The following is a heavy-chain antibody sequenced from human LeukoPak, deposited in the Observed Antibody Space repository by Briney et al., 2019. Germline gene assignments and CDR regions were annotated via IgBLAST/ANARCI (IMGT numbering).Heavy chain of an antibody. V-gene: IGHV4-61*02. CDR3: ARDGDYGGVNWFDP. Sequence: SETLSLTCTVSGGSISSGSYYWSWIRQPAGKGLEWIGRIYTSGSTNYNPSLKSRVTISVDTSKNQFSLKLSSVTAADTAVYYCARDGDYGGVNWFDPWGQGTLVTVSS. D-gene: IGHD4-23*01. CDR1: GGSISSGSYY. J-gene: IGHJ5*02. CDR2: IYTSGST.